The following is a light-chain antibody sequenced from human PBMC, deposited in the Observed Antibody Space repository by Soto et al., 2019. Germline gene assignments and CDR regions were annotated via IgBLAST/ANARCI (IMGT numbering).Light chain of an antibody. Sequence: EIVLTQSPATLSLSPGERPPLPARPIQGVRTSLACYQQKPGQAPRLLIYDASNRATGIPARFSGSGSGTDFTLTISSLEPEDFAVYYCQQRSNWPPLTFGGGTKVEIK. J-gene: IGKJ4*01. CDR2: DAS. CDR1: QGVRTS. CDR3: QQRSNWPPLT. V-gene: IGKV3-11*01.